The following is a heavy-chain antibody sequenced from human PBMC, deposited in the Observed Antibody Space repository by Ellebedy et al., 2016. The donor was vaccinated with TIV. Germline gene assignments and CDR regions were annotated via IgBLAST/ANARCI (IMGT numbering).Heavy chain of an antibody. CDR1: GYIFTDYY. Sequence: ASVKVSCKASGYIFTDYYMHWVRQAPGQGLEWMGWINPNSGGTNYAQKLQGRVTMTTDTSTSTAYMELRSLRSDDTAVYYCARTAVAGVRYYYYGMDVWGQGTTVTVSS. D-gene: IGHD6-19*01. J-gene: IGHJ6*02. CDR2: INPNSGGT. CDR3: ARTAVAGVRYYYYGMDV. V-gene: IGHV1-2*02.